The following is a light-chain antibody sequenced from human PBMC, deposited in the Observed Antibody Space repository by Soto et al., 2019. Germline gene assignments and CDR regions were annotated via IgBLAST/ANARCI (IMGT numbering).Light chain of an antibody. V-gene: IGLV2-14*01. J-gene: IGLJ1*01. CDR1: SSDVGGYNY. Sequence: QSALTQPASVSGSPGQSITISCTVTSSDVGGYNYVSWYQQHPGKAPKLMIYEVSNRPSGVSNRFSGSKSGNTASLTISGLQAEDEADYYCSSYTSTHGVFGTGTKVTVL. CDR2: EVS. CDR3: SSYTSTHGV.